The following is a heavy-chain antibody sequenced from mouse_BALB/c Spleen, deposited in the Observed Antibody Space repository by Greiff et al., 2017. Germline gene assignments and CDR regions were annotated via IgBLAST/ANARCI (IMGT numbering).Heavy chain of an antibody. CDR2: IWSGGST. D-gene: IGHD1-1*01. V-gene: IGHV2-4-1*01. Sequence: QVQLKESGPGLVQPSQSLSITCTVSGFSLTSYGVHWVRQSPGKGLEWLGVIWSGGSTDYNAAFISRLSISKDNSKSQVFFKMNSLQADDTAIYYCARRGLLRYYYAMDDWGQGTSVTVSA. J-gene: IGHJ4*01. CDR1: GFSLTSYG. CDR3: ARRGLLRYYYAMDD.